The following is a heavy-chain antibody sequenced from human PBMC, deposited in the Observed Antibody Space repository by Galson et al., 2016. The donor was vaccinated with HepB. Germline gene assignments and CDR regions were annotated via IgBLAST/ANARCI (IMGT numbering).Heavy chain of an antibody. V-gene: IGHV3-30*18. CDR2: ISYDGKSE. J-gene: IGHJ4*02. D-gene: IGHD5-24*01. CDR1: GFTFSTYG. CDR3: AKGRWDFDS. Sequence: SLRLSCAASGFTFSTYGMHWVRQAPGKGLEWVALISYDGKSEFYADSVKGRVTISRDNSKNTLYLQMHSLRGEDTAAYYCAKGRWDFDSWGQGTLVTVSS.